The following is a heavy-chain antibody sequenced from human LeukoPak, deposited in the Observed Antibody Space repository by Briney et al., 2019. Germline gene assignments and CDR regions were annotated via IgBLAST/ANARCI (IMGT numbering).Heavy chain of an antibody. CDR2: IYPGDSDT. Sequence: GESLKISCKGSGYSFTSYWIGWVRRMPGKGLEWMGIIYPGDSDTRYSPSFQGQVTISADKSISTAYLQWSSLKASDTAMYYCARHLLVGATTHYYYGMDVWGQGTTVTVSS. D-gene: IGHD1-26*01. J-gene: IGHJ6*02. V-gene: IGHV5-51*01. CDR3: ARHLLVGATTHYYYGMDV. CDR1: GYSFTSYW.